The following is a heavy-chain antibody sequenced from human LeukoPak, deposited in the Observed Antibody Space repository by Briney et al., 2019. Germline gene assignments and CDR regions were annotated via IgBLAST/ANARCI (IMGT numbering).Heavy chain of an antibody. D-gene: IGHD1-26*01. J-gene: IGHJ4*02. CDR2: IYTSGST. CDR3: ARVSGSYRWYFDY. CDR1: GGSISSGSYY. Sequence: SQTLSLTCTVSGGSISSGSYYWSWIRQPAGKGLEWIGRIYTSGSTNYNPSLKSRVTISVDTSKNQFSLKLSSVTAADTAVYYCARVSGSYRWYFDYWGQGPLVTVSS. V-gene: IGHV4-61*02.